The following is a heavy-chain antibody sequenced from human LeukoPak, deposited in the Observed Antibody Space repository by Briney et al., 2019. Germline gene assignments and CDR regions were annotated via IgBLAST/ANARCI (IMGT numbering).Heavy chain of an antibody. CDR2: ISGSGGST. V-gene: IGHV3-23*01. Sequence: GGSLRLSCAASGFTFSSYAMSWVRQAPGKGLEWVSAISGSGGSTYYADSVKGRFTISRDNSKNTLYLQMNSLRAEDTAVYYCAKLYSNKYYYYYYGMDVWGQGTTVTVSS. CDR1: GFTFSSYA. CDR3: AKLYSNKYYYYYYGMDV. D-gene: IGHD4-11*01. J-gene: IGHJ6*02.